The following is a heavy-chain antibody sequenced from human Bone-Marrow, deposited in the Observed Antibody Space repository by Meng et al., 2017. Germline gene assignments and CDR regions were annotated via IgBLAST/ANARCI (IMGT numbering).Heavy chain of an antibody. CDR3: VRGVTIVRTSDPFDH. CDR2: LSSDGSRP. CDR1: GFTFSTYW. V-gene: IGHV3-74*01. Sequence: GGSLRLSCAASGFTFSTYWMHWVRQVPGKGLVWVSRLSSDGSRPDYADSVKGRFTISRDNAKNMLYLQMNSLGAEDTAIYYCVRGVTIVRTSDPFDHWGQGMLVTVSS. D-gene: IGHD5-24*01. J-gene: IGHJ4*02.